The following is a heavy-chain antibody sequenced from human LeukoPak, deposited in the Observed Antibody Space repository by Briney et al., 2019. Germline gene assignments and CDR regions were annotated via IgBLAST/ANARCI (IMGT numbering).Heavy chain of an antibody. J-gene: IGHJ5*02. Sequence: GGSLRLSCAASGFTFSSYWMHWVRQAPGKGLVWVSRIKSDGGSTTYADSVKGRFTISRDNAKNTLYLQMNSLRAEDTAVYYCARATLGYSSGWYDNWGQGTLVTVSS. D-gene: IGHD6-19*01. CDR3: ARATLGYSSGWYDN. V-gene: IGHV3-74*01. CDR1: GFTFSSYW. CDR2: IKSDGGST.